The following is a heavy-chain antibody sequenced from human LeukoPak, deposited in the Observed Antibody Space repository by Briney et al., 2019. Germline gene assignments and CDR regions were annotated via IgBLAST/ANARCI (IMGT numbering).Heavy chain of an antibody. V-gene: IGHV1-46*01. CDR1: GYTFTSYY. CDR2: INPSGGST. D-gene: IGHD2-21*02. J-gene: IGHJ5*01. Sequence: ASVKVSRKASGYTFTSYYMHWVRQAPGQGLEWMGIINPSGGSTSYAQKFQGRVTMTRDTSTSTVYMELSSLRSEDTAVYYCARDKFNCGGDCYSKEPDNWFDPWGQGTLVIVSS. CDR3: ARDKFNCGGDCYSKEPDNWFDP.